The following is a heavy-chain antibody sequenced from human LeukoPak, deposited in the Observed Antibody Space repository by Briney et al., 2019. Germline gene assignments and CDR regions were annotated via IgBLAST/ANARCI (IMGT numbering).Heavy chain of an antibody. J-gene: IGHJ6*02. CDR1: GFTFDDYA. CDR3: ARDPPSQNYYYGMDA. Sequence: GGSLRLSCAASGFTFDDYAMHWVRQAPGKGLEWVSGISWNSGSIGYADSVKGRFTISRDNSKNTLYLQMNSLRVEDTAVYYCARDPPSQNYYYGMDAWGQGTTVTVSS. CDR2: ISWNSGSI. V-gene: IGHV3-9*01.